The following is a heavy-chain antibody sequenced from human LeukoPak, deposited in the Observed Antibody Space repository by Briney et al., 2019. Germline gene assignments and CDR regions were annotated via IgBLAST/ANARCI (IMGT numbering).Heavy chain of an antibody. J-gene: IGHJ4*02. D-gene: IGHD6-6*01. Sequence: PGGSLRLSCAASGFTFSSYGMHWVRQAPGKGLEWVAFIRYDGSNKYYADSVKGRFTISRDNSKNTLYLQMSSLRAEDTAVYYCAKDRVSVAARRFDYWGQGTLVTVSS. CDR3: AKDRVSVAARRFDY. CDR1: GFTFSSYG. CDR2: IRYDGSNK. V-gene: IGHV3-30*02.